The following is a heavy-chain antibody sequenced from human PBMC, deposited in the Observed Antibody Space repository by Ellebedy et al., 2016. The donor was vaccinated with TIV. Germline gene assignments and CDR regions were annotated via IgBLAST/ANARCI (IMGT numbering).Heavy chain of an antibody. CDR1: GGSFSGYY. D-gene: IGHD3-10*01. V-gene: IGHV4-34*01. CDR3: ARVNYYGSGSYLYYYGMDV. Sequence: SETLSLXXAVYGGSFSGYYWSWIRQPPGKGLEWIGEINHSGSTNYNPSLKSRVTISVDTSKNQFSLKLSSVTAADTAVYYCARVNYYGSGSYLYYYGMDVWGQGTTVTVSS. CDR2: INHSGST. J-gene: IGHJ6*02.